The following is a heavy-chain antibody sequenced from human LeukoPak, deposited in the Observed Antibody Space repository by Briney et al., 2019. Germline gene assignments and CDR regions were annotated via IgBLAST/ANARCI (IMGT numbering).Heavy chain of an antibody. J-gene: IGHJ6*02. CDR1: GGSFSGYY. CDR2: INHSGST. V-gene: IGHV4-34*01. Sequence: SETLSLTCAVYGGSFSGYYWSWIHQPPGKGLEWIGEINHSGSTNYNPSLKSRVTISVDTSKNQFSLKLSSVTAADTAVYYCARTMVRGVYYYYYYGMDVWGQGTTVTVSS. CDR3: ARTMVRGVYYYYYYGMDV. D-gene: IGHD3-10*01.